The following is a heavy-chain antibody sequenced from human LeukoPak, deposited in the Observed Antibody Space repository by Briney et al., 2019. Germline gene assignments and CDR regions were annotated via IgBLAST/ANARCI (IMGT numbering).Heavy chain of an antibody. V-gene: IGHV3-66*01. J-gene: IGHJ4*02. CDR1: GFTVSSNY. Sequence: GGSLRLSCAASGFTVSSNYMSWVRQAPGKGLEWVSVIYSGGSTYYADSVKGRFTISRDNSKNTLYLQMNSLRAEDTAVYYCAKGCGSYPVEYYFDYWGQGTLVTVSS. CDR2: IYSGGST. D-gene: IGHD1-26*01. CDR3: AKGCGSYPVEYYFDY.